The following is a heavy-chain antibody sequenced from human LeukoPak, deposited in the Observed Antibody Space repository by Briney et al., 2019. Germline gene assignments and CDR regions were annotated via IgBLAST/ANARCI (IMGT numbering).Heavy chain of an antibody. D-gene: IGHD2-21*01. V-gene: IGHV4-39*07. CDR3: AREYGDLDY. CDR1: GGSVSSGSYY. CDR2: IYSTGTT. Sequence: PSETLSLTCTVSGGSVSSGSYYWAWIRQPPGKGLDWIGTIYSTGTTYYNPSLKSRVTISVDTSKNQSSLPLRTVTSADTAVYYCAREYGDLDYWGQGTLVTVSS. J-gene: IGHJ4*02.